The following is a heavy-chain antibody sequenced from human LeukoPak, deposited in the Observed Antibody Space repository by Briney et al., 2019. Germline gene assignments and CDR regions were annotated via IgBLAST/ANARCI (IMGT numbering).Heavy chain of an antibody. CDR2: INPDSGGT. CDR3: ARAQYTYEDY. V-gene: IGHV1-2*02. J-gene: IGHJ4*02. D-gene: IGHD5-18*01. CDR1: GYTFTGYY. Sequence: ASVKVSCKASGYTFTGYYMHWVRQAPGQGLEWMGWINPDSGGTNFAQKFQGRVTMTRDTSISTAYMELNSLRSDDTAVYFCARAQYTYEDYWGQGTLVTVSS.